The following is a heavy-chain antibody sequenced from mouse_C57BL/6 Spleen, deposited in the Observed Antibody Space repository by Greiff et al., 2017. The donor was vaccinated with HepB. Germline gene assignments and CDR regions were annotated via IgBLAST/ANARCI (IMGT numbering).Heavy chain of an antibody. D-gene: IGHD1-1*01. CDR3: TTTVVTYWYFDV. CDR2: IDPETGGT. Sequence: VQGVESGAELVRPGASVTLSCKASGYTFTDYEMHWVKQTPVHGLEWIGAIDPETGGTAYNQKFKGKAILTADKSSSTAYMELRSLTSEDSAVYYCTTTVVTYWYFDVWGTGTTVTVSS. V-gene: IGHV1-15*01. J-gene: IGHJ1*03. CDR1: GYTFTDYE.